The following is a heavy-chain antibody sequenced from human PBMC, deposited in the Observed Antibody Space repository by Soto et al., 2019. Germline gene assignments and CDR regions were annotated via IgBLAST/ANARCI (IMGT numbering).Heavy chain of an antibody. CDR1: GFTFSSYA. CDR3: ARFEYSSSSGMAV. CDR2: ISGSGGST. D-gene: IGHD6-6*01. J-gene: IGHJ6*02. Sequence: EVQLLESGGGLVQPGGSLRLSCAASGFTFSSYAMSWVRQAPGKGLEWVSAISGSGGSTYYADSVKGRFTISRDNSKNTLYLQMNSLRAEDTAVYYCARFEYSSSSGMAVWGQGTTVTVSS. V-gene: IGHV3-23*01.